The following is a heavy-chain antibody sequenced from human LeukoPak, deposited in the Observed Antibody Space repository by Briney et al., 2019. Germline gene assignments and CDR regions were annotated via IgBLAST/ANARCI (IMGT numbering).Heavy chain of an antibody. CDR1: GFTFDDYA. CDR2: ISWNSGSI. D-gene: IGHD3-22*01. V-gene: IGHV3-9*01. CDR3: AKSPLYDSSGYYYVYYFDY. Sequence: GGSLRLSCAASGFTFDDYAMHWVRQAPGKGLEWVSGISWNSGSIGYADSVKGRFTISRDNSKNTLYLQMNSLRAEDTAVYYCAKSPLYDSSGYYYVYYFDYWGQGTLVTVSS. J-gene: IGHJ4*02.